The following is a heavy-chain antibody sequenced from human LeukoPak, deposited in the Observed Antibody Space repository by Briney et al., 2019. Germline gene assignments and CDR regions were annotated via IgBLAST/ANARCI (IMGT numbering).Heavy chain of an antibody. J-gene: IGHJ5*02. CDR1: GFTFSSYA. Sequence: GGSLRLSCAASGFTFSSYAMHWVRQAPGKGLEWVANINQDGTEKYYVDSVKGRFTISRDNAKNSLYLQMNSLRAEDTAVYYCARTGAMTTLRGIWFDPWGQGTLVTVSS. CDR2: INQDGTEK. D-gene: IGHD3-16*01. V-gene: IGHV3-7*01. CDR3: ARTGAMTTLRGIWFDP.